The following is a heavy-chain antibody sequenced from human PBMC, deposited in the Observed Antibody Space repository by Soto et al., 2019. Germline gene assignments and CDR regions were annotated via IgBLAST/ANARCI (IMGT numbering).Heavy chain of an antibody. CDR1: GFTFTNSA. V-gene: IGHV1-58*01. CDR3: VAELYSGGGCCSFDF. Sequence: SVKVSCKTSGFTFTNSAVQWVRQARGQRLEWIGWIIVASGRTNYARGVQERVTISRDTSTATAYMELSGLRSEDTAVYYCVAELYSGGGCCSFDFWGQGTMVTVSS. D-gene: IGHD2-21*02. J-gene: IGHJ3*01. CDR2: IIVASGRT.